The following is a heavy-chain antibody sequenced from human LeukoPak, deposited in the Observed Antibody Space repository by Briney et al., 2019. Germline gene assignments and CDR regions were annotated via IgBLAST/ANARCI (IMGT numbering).Heavy chain of an antibody. CDR1: GYTFTSYG. V-gene: IGHV1-18*01. CDR2: ISAYNGNT. CDR3: ARGLVVRWATADRFDP. Sequence: ASVKVSCKASGYTFTSYGISWVRQAPGQGLEWMGWISAYNGNTNYAQKLQGRVTMTTDTSTSTAYMELRSLRSDDTAVYYCARGLVVRWATADRFDPWGQGTLVTVSS. J-gene: IGHJ5*02. D-gene: IGHD3-10*01.